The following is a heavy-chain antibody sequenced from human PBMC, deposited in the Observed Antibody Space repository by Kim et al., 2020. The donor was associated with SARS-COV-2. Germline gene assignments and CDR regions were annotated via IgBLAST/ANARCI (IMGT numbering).Heavy chain of an antibody. CDR2: ISHGGSRK. Sequence: GGSLRLSCAASGFTFSDYAIHWVRQTPGKGLEWVAIISHGGSRKYYGDSVKGRFTISRDNSKNTLYLQIHSLRSEDTAVYFCARDREGSGSYLDYWGQGT. V-gene: IGHV3-30-3*01. D-gene: IGHD3-10*01. CDR3: ARDREGSGSYLDY. CDR1: GFTFSDYA. J-gene: IGHJ4*02.